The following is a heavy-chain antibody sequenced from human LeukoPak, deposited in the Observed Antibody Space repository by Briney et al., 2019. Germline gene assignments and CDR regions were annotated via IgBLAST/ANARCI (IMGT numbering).Heavy chain of an antibody. CDR3: ARDLWSSSWYIDY. CDR1: GFTFSSYS. V-gene: IGHV3-21*01. D-gene: IGHD6-13*01. CDR2: ISSSSSYI. Sequence: PGGTLRLSCAASGFTFSSYSMNWVRQAPGKGLEWVSSISSSSSYIYYADSVKGRFTISRDNAKNSLYLQMNSLRAEDTAVYYCARDLWSSSWYIDYWGQGTLVTVSS. J-gene: IGHJ4*02.